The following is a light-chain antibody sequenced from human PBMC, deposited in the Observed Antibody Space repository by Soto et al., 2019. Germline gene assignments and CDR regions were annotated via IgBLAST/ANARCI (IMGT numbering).Light chain of an antibody. CDR2: GAS. CDR3: QQSYDSTPT. V-gene: IGKV1-39*01. Sequence: DIHMTQSPSTLSASVGHIFTITCRASQTIKNYLNWYQQKPGKAPKCLIYGASSLQSGVSSRFSGRGFGTDYTITITNMQPEDFETYLCQQSYDSTPTFGPGTKVDIK. CDR1: QTIKNY. J-gene: IGKJ3*01.